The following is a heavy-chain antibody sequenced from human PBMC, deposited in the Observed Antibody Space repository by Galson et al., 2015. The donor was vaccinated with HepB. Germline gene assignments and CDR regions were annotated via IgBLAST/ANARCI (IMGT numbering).Heavy chain of an antibody. V-gene: IGHV3-30*18. CDR1: GFTFSSYG. J-gene: IGHJ4*02. CDR2: ISYDGSNK. Sequence: SLRLSCAASGFTFSSYGMHWVRQAPGKGLEWVAVISYDGSNKYYADSVKGRFTISRDNSKNTLYLQMNSLRAEDTAVYYCAKDPGRQWLNYYFDYWGQGTLVTVSS. D-gene: IGHD6-19*01. CDR3: AKDPGRQWLNYYFDY.